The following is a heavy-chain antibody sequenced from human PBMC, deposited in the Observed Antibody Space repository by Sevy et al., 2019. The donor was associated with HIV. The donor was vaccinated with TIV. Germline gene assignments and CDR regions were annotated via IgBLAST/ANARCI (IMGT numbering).Heavy chain of an antibody. J-gene: IGHJ6*02. CDR1: GFTFSDYA. Sequence: GGSLRLSCAASGFTFSDYAIHWVRQAPGKGLEWVAFIWYDGSNKYYTDFVKGRFAISTENSKNTLYMQMNSLGVEDTAVYYCAKLVVPAASNDDILTGYPDLRVNYGMDVWGQGTTVTVSS. CDR3: AKLVVPAASNDDILTGYPDLRVNYGMDV. D-gene: IGHD3-9*01. V-gene: IGHV3-30*02. CDR2: IWYDGSNK.